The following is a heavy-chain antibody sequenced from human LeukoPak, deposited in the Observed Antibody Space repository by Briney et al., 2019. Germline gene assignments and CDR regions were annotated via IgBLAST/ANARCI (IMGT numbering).Heavy chain of an antibody. CDR2: IWYDGSNK. J-gene: IGHJ4*02. V-gene: IGHV3-33*01. CDR3: AREMGLNIVATFGY. D-gene: IGHD5-12*01. Sequence: GGSLRLSCAASGFTFSNYGMHWVRQAPGKGLEWVALIWYDGSNKYYTDSVKGRFTISRDNSKNTLYLQMNSLRAEDTAVYYCAREMGLNIVATFGYWGQGTLVTVSS. CDR1: GFTFSNYG.